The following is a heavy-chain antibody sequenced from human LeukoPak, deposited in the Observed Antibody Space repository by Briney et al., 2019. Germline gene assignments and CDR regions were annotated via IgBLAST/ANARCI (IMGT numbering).Heavy chain of an antibody. CDR1: GYTFTGYY. V-gene: IGHV1-2*06. CDR3: VRGPGYYYDSSGYGGY. Sequence: ASVKVSCKASGYTFTGYYMHWVRQAPGQGLEWMGRINPNSGGTNYAQKFQGRVTMTRDTSISTAYMELSRMRSDDTAVYYCVRGPGYYYDSSGYGGYWGQGTLVTVSS. CDR2: INPNSGGT. D-gene: IGHD3-22*01. J-gene: IGHJ4*02.